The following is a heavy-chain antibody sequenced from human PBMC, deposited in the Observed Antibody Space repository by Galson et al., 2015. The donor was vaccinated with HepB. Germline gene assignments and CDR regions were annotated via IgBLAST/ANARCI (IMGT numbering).Heavy chain of an antibody. Sequence: SVKVSCKASGYTFTNYGINWVRQAPGQGLEWMGWINVYNGKSNSAQKFQGRVTLATDTSTSTAYMELRSLRSDDTAVYYCARQGDGYSYGSLGYWGQGTLVSVTP. CDR3: ARQGDGYSYGSLGY. CDR1: GYTFTNYG. CDR2: INVYNGKS. J-gene: IGHJ4*02. D-gene: IGHD5-18*01. V-gene: IGHV1-18*01.